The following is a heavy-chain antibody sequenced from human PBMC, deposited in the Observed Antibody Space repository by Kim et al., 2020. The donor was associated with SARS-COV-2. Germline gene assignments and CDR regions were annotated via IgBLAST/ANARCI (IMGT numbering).Heavy chain of an antibody. V-gene: IGHV3-15*01. CDR3: TTESVKELRYFDWLILPFDY. Sequence: GGSLRLSCAASGFTFSNAWMSWVRQAPGKGLEWVGRIKSKTDGGTTDYAAPVKGRFTISRDDSKNTLYLQMNSLKTEDTAVYYCTTESVKELRYFDWLILPFDYWGQGTLVTVSS. J-gene: IGHJ4*02. CDR2: IKSKTDGGTT. D-gene: IGHD3-9*01. CDR1: GFTFSNAW.